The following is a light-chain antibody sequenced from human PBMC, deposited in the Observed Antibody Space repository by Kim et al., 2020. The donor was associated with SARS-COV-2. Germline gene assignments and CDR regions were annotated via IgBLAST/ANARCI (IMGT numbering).Light chain of an antibody. Sequence: EIVLTQSPATLSLSPGAGATLSCGARQSVSSTYFAWYPQKPGLAPRLPISDVSHRATGRPDRVRGRGSGTDVTLPIRRLEPDDFAVYYCQQYSSSPCTFGQGTTVYIK. CDR2: DVS. CDR3: QQYSSSPCT. CDR1: QSVSSTY. V-gene: IGKV3D-20*01. J-gene: IGKJ1*01.